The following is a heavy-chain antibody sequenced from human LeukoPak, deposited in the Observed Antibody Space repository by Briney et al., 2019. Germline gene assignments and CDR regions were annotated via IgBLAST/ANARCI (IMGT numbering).Heavy chain of an antibody. CDR2: ISSSGSTI. Sequence: GGSLRLSCAASGFTFSDYYMSWIRQALGKGLEWVSYISSSGSTIYYADSVKGRFTISRDNAKNSLYLQMNSLRAEDTAVYYCARYGYGYAITGDAFDIWGQGTMVTVSS. CDR3: ARYGYGYAITGDAFDI. V-gene: IGHV3-11*01. CDR1: GFTFSDYY. D-gene: IGHD5-18*01. J-gene: IGHJ3*02.